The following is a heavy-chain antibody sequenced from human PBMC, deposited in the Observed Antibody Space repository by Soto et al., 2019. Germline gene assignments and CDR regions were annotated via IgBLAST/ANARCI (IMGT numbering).Heavy chain of an antibody. J-gene: IGHJ5*02. D-gene: IGHD2-15*01. Sequence: QLQLQESGPGLVKPSETLSLTCTVSGGSISSSSHYWGWIRQPPGKGLEWIGSIYYSGSTYYNPSLKSRVTISVDTSKNQFSLKLSSVIAADTAVYYCARHIPSKSLMVAATAGWFDPWGQGTLVTVSS. CDR1: GGSISSSSHY. V-gene: IGHV4-39*01. CDR3: ARHIPSKSLMVAATAGWFDP. CDR2: IYYSGST.